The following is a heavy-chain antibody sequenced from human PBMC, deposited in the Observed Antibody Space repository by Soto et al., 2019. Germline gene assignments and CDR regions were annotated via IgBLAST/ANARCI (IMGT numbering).Heavy chain of an antibody. CDR1: GGSISSTNW. V-gene: IGHV4-4*02. D-gene: IGHD1-26*01. CDR2: IHHSGTT. J-gene: IGHJ4*02. Sequence: QGQLHEAGPGLVKPSGTLSLTCAVSGGSISSTNWCTWVRQPPGKCLEWIGEIHHSGTTNYNPSLNSRVTISVDKSKNNFSLNLSSVTAADTAVYYCARYIAGSRALDYWGQGTLVTVSS. CDR3: ARYIAGSRALDY.